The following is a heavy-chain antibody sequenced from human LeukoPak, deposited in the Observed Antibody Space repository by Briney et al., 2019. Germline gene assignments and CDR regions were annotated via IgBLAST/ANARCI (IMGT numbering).Heavy chain of an antibody. J-gene: IGHJ4*02. CDR1: GFTFDDYA. CDR2: ISWNSGSI. V-gene: IGHV3-9*01. CDR3: AKDIDEFGSSCSVDY. Sequence: GGSLRLSCAASGFTFDDYAMHWVRQAPGKGLEWASGISWNSGSIGYADSVKGRFTISRDNAKNSLYLQMNSLRAEDTALYYCAKDIDEFGSSCSVDYWGQGTLVTVSS. D-gene: IGHD6-13*01.